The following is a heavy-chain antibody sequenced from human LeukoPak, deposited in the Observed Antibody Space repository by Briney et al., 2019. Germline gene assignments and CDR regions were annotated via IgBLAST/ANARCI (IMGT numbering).Heavy chain of an antibody. D-gene: IGHD6-13*01. CDR1: GFTVNNNY. V-gene: IGHV3-53*01. CDR2: IYSGGYT. CDR3: ASAIGSIWYEFDY. J-gene: IGHJ4*02. Sequence: GGSLRLSCAASGFTVNNNYMSWVRQAPGRGLEWVSVIYSGGYTYYAGSVKGRLTISRDNSKNTLYLQMNSLRAEDTAVYYCASAIGSIWYEFDYWGQGTLVTVSS.